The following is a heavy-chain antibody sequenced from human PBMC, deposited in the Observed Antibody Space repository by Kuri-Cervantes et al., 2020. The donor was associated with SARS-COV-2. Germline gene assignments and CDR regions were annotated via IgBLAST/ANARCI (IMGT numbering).Heavy chain of an antibody. J-gene: IGHJ4*02. CDR2: IWYDGSNK. V-gene: IGHV3-33*01. D-gene: IGHD5-18*01. Sequence: GGSLRLSFAASGFTFSSYGMHWVRQAPGKGLEWVAVIWYDGSNKYYVDSVKGRFTISRDNSKNTLYLQMNSLRAEDTAVYYCARDLSSGLWAFDYWGQGTLVTVSS. CDR3: ARDLSSGLWAFDY. CDR1: GFTFSSYG.